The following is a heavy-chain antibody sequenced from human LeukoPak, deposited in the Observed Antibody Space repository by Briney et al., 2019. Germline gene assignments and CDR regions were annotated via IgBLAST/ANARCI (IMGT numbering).Heavy chain of an antibody. J-gene: IGHJ3*02. CDR3: ARGRDYALDI. CDR1: GGPMSGSSYN. V-gene: IGHV4-39*07. CDR2: IYYSGNT. D-gene: IGHD3-3*01. Sequence: SETLSLTCTVSGGPMSGSSYNWGWIRQPPGKGLEWIGSIYYSGNTDYNPSLKSRITISLDTSKNQFSLKLSSVTAADTAVYYCARGRDYALDIWGQGTMVTVSS.